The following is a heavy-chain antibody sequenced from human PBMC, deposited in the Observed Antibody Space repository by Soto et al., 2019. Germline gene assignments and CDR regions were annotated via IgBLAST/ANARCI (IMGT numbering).Heavy chain of an antibody. V-gene: IGHV1-69*12. CDR2: IIPIFGTA. Sequence: QVQLVQSGAEVKKPGSSVKVSCKASGGTFSSYAISWVRQAPGQGLEWVGGIIPIFGTANYAQKFQGRVTITADESTSTAYMELSSLRSEDTAVYYCARGVAARPLALYGMDVWGQGTTVTVSS. D-gene: IGHD6-6*01. J-gene: IGHJ6*02. CDR3: ARGVAARPLALYGMDV. CDR1: GGTFSSYA.